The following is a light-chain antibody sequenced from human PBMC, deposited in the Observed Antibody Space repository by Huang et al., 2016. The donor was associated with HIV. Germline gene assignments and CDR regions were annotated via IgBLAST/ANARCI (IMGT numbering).Light chain of an antibody. Sequence: DIQMTQSPSSLSAFIGDRVIISCRASQNISRYLNWYQQKPGKAPTLLIYTTSSLQSGVPTTFSGSGSGTDFSLTITNLQPEDSATYYCQQSGRTPRTFGQGTKVQIK. CDR2: TTS. J-gene: IGKJ2*01. V-gene: IGKV1-39*01. CDR3: QQSGRTPRT. CDR1: QNISRY.